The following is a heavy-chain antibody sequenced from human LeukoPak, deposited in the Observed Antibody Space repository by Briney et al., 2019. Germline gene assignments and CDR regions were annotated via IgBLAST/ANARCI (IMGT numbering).Heavy chain of an antibody. CDR3: ARYRRSTTMGFDL. V-gene: IGHV4-59*08. J-gene: IGHJ4*02. CDR1: GGSSSTYY. CDR2: IYYSGNT. Sequence: SENLSRTGTVSGGSSSTYYWSWIRQPPGKGLEWIGYIYYSGNTNYNPSLKSRVTISIDTSKNQFYLKLNSVTAADTAIYYCARYRRSTTMGFDLWGQGTLVTVSS. D-gene: IGHD5-18*01.